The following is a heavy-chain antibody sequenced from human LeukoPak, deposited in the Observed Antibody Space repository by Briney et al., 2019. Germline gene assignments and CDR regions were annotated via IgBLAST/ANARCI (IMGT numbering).Heavy chain of an antibody. V-gene: IGHV3-21*01. Sequence: GGSLRLSCAASGFTFSSYAMHWVRQAPGKGLEWVSSISSSSSYIYYADSVKGRFTISRDNAKNSLYLQMNSLRAEDTAVYYCARDPFLYCGGDCYYGMDVWGQGTTVTVSS. J-gene: IGHJ6*02. CDR1: GFTFSSYA. CDR3: ARDPFLYCGGDCYYGMDV. CDR2: ISSSSSYI. D-gene: IGHD2-21*01.